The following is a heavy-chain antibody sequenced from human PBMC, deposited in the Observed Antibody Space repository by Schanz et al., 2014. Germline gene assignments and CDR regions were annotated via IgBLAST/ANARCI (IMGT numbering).Heavy chain of an antibody. V-gene: IGHV3-48*01. CDR3: ARGRVLES. D-gene: IGHD1-1*01. CDR2: ITYNGGTI. CDR1: GFTFSSYA. J-gene: IGHJ5*02. Sequence: DVHLLESGGGLVQPGGSLRLSCAASGFTFSSYAMSWVRQAPGKGLEWISYITYNGGTIYYADSVKGRFTMSRDNAKNSVFLQMNSLRAEDTAVYYCARGRVLESWGQGTLVTVSS.